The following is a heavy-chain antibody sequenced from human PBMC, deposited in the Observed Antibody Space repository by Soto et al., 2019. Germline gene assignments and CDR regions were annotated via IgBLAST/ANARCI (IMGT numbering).Heavy chain of an antibody. Sequence: QVQLQQWGAGLLKPSETLSLTCAVYGGSFSGYYWSWIRQPPGKGLEWIGEINHSGSTNYNPSLKSRFPISVHTSKNQFSLKLSSVTAADTAVYYCARVGSTTDDAFDIWGQGTMVTVSS. CDR2: INHSGST. CDR1: GGSFSGYY. J-gene: IGHJ3*02. CDR3: ARVGSTTDDAFDI. D-gene: IGHD4-17*01. V-gene: IGHV4-34*01.